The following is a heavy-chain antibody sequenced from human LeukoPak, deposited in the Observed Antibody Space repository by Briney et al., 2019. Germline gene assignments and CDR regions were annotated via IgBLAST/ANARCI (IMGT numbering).Heavy chain of an antibody. Sequence: SVKVSCKASGGTFISYAISWVRQAPGQGLEWMGGIIPIFGTANYAQKFQGRVTITADESTSTAYMELSSLRSEDTAVYYCASCDSSGYYYPMDYWGQGTLVTVSS. CDR2: IIPIFGTA. CDR1: GGTFISYA. V-gene: IGHV1-69*13. CDR3: ASCDSSGYYYPMDY. D-gene: IGHD3-22*01. J-gene: IGHJ4*02.